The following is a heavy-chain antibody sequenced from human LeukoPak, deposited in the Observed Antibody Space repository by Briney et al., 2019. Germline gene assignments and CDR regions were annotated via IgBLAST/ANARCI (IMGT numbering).Heavy chain of an antibody. CDR1: GGSISSSSYY. CDR3: ARVPKLLWFGELVYWFDP. V-gene: IGHV4-39*07. J-gene: IGHJ5*02. CDR2: IYYSGST. D-gene: IGHD3-10*01. Sequence: SETLSLTCTVSGGSISSSSYYWGWIRQPPGKGLEWIGSIYYSGSTYYNPSLKSRVTISVDTSKNQFSLKLSSVTAADTAVYYCARVPKLLWFGELVYWFDPWGQGTLVTVSS.